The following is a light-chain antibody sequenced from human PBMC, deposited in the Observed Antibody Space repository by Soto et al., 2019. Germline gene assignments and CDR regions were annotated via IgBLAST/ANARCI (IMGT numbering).Light chain of an antibody. J-gene: IGLJ3*02. CDR3: QSYQSSRTGWV. Sequence: QSVLTQPPSVSGSPGQTVTISCTGSSCNIGADYDVHWYQQLPGTAPKLLIYGNSNRPSGVPDRFSGSKSGTSASLAISGLQAEDEADYYCQSYQSSRTGWVFGGGTKLTVL. CDR1: SCNIGADYD. CDR2: GNS. V-gene: IGLV1-40*01.